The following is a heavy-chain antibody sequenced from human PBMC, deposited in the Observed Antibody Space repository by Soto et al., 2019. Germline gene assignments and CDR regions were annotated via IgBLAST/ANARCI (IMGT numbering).Heavy chain of an antibody. CDR1: GFTFSSYG. J-gene: IGHJ3*02. D-gene: IGHD3-16*01. CDR2: ISYDGSNK. V-gene: IGHV3-30*18. Sequence: QVQLVESGGGVVQPGRSLRLSCAASGFTFSSYGMHWVRQAPGKGLEWVAVISYDGSNKYYADSVKGRFTISRDNSKNTLYLQMNSLRAEDTAVYYCAKDDGGLGAFDIWGQGTMVTVSS. CDR3: AKDDGGLGAFDI.